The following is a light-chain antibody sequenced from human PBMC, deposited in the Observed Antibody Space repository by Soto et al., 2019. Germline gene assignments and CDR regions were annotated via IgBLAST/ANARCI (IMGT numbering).Light chain of an antibody. Sequence: QPVLTQSSSASASLGSSVKLTCTLSSGHSSYIIAWHQQQPGKAPRYLMKLEGSGSYEKGSGVPDRFSGSSSGADRYLTIPNLQFEDEADYYCETWDFNTRVFGGGTKLTVL. J-gene: IGLJ3*02. V-gene: IGLV4-60*02. CDR3: ETWDFNTRV. CDR1: SGHSSYI. CDR2: LEGSGSY.